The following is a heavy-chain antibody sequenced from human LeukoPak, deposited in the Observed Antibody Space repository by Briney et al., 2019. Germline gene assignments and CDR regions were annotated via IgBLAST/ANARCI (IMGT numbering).Heavy chain of an antibody. J-gene: IGHJ4*02. V-gene: IGHV3-30-3*01. CDR3: ARDSSRTMIVVNPDY. CDR2: ISYDGSNK. Sequence: PGRSLRLSCAASGFTFSSYAMHWVRQAPGKGLEWVAVISYDGSNKYYADSVKGRFTISRDNSKNTLYLQMNSLRAEDTAVYYCARDSSRTMIVVNPDYWGQGTLVTVPS. CDR1: GFTFSSYA. D-gene: IGHD3-22*01.